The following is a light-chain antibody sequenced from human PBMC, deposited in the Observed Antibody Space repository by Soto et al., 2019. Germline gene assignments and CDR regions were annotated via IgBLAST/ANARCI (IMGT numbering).Light chain of an antibody. Sequence: EIVMTQSLDTLSVSPGEKATLSCRARQSVSSNLAWDQQKPGPAPRLLIYGASSRATGIPGRFSGSGSGTDFTLTISRLEPEDFAVYYCQQYGTSPFTFGPGTKVDI. V-gene: IGKV3-20*01. J-gene: IGKJ3*01. CDR2: GAS. CDR1: QSVSSN. CDR3: QQYGTSPFT.